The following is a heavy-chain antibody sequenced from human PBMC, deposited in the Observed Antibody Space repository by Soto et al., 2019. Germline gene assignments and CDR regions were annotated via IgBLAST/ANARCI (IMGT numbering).Heavy chain of an antibody. J-gene: IGHJ3*02. CDR3: ARDRYPNYPPDAFDI. D-gene: IGHD4-4*01. Sequence: GGTLRLSCAASGFTLSSNGMHWVRQAPGKGLEWVAFIWYDGSDKYYADSVKGRFTISRDNSKNTLYLQMNSLRAEDTAVYYCARDRYPNYPPDAFDIWGQGTLVTVSS. CDR2: IWYDGSDK. V-gene: IGHV3-33*01. CDR1: GFTLSSNG.